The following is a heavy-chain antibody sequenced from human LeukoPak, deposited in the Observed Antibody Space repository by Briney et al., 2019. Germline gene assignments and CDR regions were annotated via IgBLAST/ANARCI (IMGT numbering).Heavy chain of an antibody. CDR1: GFIFSTYG. CDR3: ARDTSSTWYASYGTDV. J-gene: IGHJ6*02. V-gene: IGHV3-33*01. Sequence: PGGSLRLSCVASGFIFSTYGMHWVRQAPGKGLEWVAVIWYDGSNKYYGDSVKGRFTISRDNSKNTLHLQMNSLRDDDTGIYYCARDTSSTWYASYGTDVWGQGTTVTVSS. CDR2: IWYDGSNK. D-gene: IGHD6-13*01.